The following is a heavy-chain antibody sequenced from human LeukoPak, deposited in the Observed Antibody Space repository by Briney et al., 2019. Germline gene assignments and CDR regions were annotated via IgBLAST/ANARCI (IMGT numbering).Heavy chain of an antibody. J-gene: IGHJ6*02. CDR1: GFRFSSYD. Sequence: GGSLRLSCVGSGFRFSSYDMNWVRQAPGRGLEWLSYLTRTSSATWYADSVKGRSTIFRDNAKSSLYLQMNSLRAEDTAVYYCARDVPSNRYSSTCLDVWGQGTTVTVSS. D-gene: IGHD6-13*01. CDR3: ARDVPSNRYSSTCLDV. CDR2: LTRTSSAT. V-gene: IGHV3-48*01.